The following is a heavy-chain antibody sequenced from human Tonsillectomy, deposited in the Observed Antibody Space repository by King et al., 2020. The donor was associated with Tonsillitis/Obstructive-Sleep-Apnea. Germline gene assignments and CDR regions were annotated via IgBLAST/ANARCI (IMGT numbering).Heavy chain of an antibody. V-gene: IGHV4-34*01. CDR2: INHSGNT. Sequence: VQLQQWGAGLLKPSETLSLTCAVYGGSFSGFYWNWIRQPPGKGLEWIGEINHSGNTNYNPSGKSRVTISVDTSKNQFSLKLTSVTAADTAVYYCARAPYCSGGRCFDDAFDIWGQGTMVTVSS. CDR3: ARAPYCSGGRCFDDAFDI. CDR1: GGSFSGFY. D-gene: IGHD2-15*01. J-gene: IGHJ3*02.